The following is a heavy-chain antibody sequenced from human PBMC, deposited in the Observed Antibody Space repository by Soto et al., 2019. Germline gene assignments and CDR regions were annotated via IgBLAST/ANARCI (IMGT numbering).Heavy chain of an antibody. CDR3: GRWYQPNPAYLDS. D-gene: IGHD2-2*01. V-gene: IGHV4-59*08. Sequence: QVQLQESGPGLVKPSETLSLTCTVSGGSISTHYWSWIRQPPGKGLEWIGFISYSGSTKYNPSLKSRVAISIHTSNNQFSLRLSSVTAADTAVYYCGRWYQPNPAYLDSWGLGTLVTVSS. J-gene: IGHJ5*01. CDR1: GGSISTHY. CDR2: ISYSGST.